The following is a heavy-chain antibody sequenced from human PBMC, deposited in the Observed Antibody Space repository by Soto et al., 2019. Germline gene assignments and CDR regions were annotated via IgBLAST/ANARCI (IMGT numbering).Heavy chain of an antibody. J-gene: IGHJ4*02. CDR3: ARISAGGIAGDGPQDY. Sequence: SETLSLTCAVSGGSISISNWWICVRQPPGKGLEWIGEIYHSGSTNYNPSLKSRVTISVDKSKNQFSLKLSSVTAADTAVYYCARISAGGIAGDGPQDYWGQGTLVTVSS. CDR2: IYHSGST. D-gene: IGHD6-19*01. V-gene: IGHV4-4*02. CDR1: GGSISISNW.